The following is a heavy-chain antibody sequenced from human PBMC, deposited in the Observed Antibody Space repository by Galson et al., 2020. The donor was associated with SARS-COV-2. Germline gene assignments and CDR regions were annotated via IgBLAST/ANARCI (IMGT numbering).Heavy chain of an antibody. J-gene: IGHJ4*02. CDR3: ARPILYGDYKDYFDY. Sequence: ASVKVSCKASGYTFTSYGISWVRQAPGQGLEWMGWISAYNGNTNYAQKLQGRVTMTTDTSTSTAYMELRSLRSDDTAVYYCARPILYGDYKDYFDYWGQGTLVTVSS. CDR2: ISAYNGNT. D-gene: IGHD4-17*01. CDR1: GYTFTSYG. V-gene: IGHV1-18*01.